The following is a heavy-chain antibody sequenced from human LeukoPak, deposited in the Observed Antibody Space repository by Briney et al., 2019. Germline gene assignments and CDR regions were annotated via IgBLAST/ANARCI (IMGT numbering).Heavy chain of an antibody. J-gene: IGHJ4*02. CDR2: IHQHGNEK. CDR1: GFTFSNYW. CDR3: ATLNGPLFGY. D-gene: IGHD3-16*01. Sequence: PGGSLRLSCAASGFTFSNYWMSWVRQAPGNGLVWVASIHQHGNEKYFVDSVRGRFTISRDNAKNSLYLQMSSLRAEDTAVYYCATLNGPLFGYWGQGTLVTVSS. V-gene: IGHV3-7*01.